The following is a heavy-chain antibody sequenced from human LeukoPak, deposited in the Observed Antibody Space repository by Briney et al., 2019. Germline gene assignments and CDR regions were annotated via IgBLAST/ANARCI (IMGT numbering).Heavy chain of an antibody. D-gene: IGHD6-19*01. CDR1: GYGFTSYW. V-gene: IGHV5-51*01. CDR3: ATRTAYSSGWYDGDY. Sequence: GGSLKISCKGSGYGFTSYWIGWVRQMPGKGLEWMGIIYPGDSDTRYSPSFQGQVTISADKSISTAYLQWSSLKASDTAMYYCATRTAYSSGWYDGDYWGQGTLVTVSS. CDR2: IYPGDSDT. J-gene: IGHJ4*02.